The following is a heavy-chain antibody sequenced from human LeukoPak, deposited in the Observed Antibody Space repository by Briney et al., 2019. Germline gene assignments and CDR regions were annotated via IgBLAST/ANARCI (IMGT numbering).Heavy chain of an antibody. Sequence: PGGSLRLSCAASGFTFSSYAMSWVRQAPGKGLEWVANIKQDGSEKYYVDSVKGRFTISRDNAKNSLYLQMNSLRAEDTAVYYCAREVQDSSGLWYYYYYGMDVWGQGTTVTVSS. CDR1: GFTFSSYA. CDR3: AREVQDSSGLWYYYYYGMDV. D-gene: IGHD3-22*01. J-gene: IGHJ6*02. V-gene: IGHV3-7*01. CDR2: IKQDGSEK.